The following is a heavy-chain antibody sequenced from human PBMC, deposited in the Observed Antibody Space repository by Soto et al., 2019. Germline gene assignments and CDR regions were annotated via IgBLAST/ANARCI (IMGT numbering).Heavy chain of an antibody. CDR2: IIPIFGTA. CDR1: GGTFSSYA. Sequence: QVQLMQSGAEVKKPGSSVKVSCKASGGTFSSYAMNWVRQAPGQGLEWRGGIIPIFGTANNAQKFQGRVTITASDSTHTSYMELSSLRSEDTDVYYCARGDKIALVTAELGSLVYWGQGTLVTVSS. D-gene: IGHD2-2*01. J-gene: IGHJ4*02. V-gene: IGHV1-69*12. CDR3: ARGDKIALVTAELGSLVY.